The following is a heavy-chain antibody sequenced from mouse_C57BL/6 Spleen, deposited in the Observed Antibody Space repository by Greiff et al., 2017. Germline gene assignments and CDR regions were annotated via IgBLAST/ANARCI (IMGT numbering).Heavy chain of an antibody. CDR3: ARPPQTETGYFDV. V-gene: IGHV5-6*02. CDR2: ISSGGSYT. J-gene: IGHJ1*03. Sequence: DVMLVESGGDLVKPGGSLKLSCAASGFTFSSYGMSWVRQPPDKRLEWVATISSGGSYTYYPDSVKGRFTIYRDNSKNTRYLHMHSLQSDDTAMYDCARPPQTETGYFDVWGTGTTVTVSS. CDR1: GFTFSSYG. D-gene: IGHD4-1*01.